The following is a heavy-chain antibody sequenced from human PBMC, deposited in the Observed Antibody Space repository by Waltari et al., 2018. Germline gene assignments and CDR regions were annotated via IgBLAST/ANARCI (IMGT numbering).Heavy chain of an antibody. D-gene: IGHD5-18*01. Sequence: QVQLVQSGAAVKKPGSSVQVSCKASGCAFSSYAISWVRQAPGQGLGWMGGIISIFGTANYAQKFQGSVTITTDESTSTAYMELSSLISEDTAVYYCAGGTAPTFDYCGQGTLVTVSS. CDR2: IISIFGTA. V-gene: IGHV1-69*05. J-gene: IGHJ4*02. CDR1: GCAFSSYA. CDR3: AGGTAPTFDY.